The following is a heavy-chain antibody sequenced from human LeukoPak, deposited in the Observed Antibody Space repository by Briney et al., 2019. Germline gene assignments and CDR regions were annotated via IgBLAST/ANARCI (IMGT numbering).Heavy chain of an antibody. CDR3: ARAGYSSGWYYFDY. D-gene: IGHD6-19*01. Sequence: SETLSLTCTVSGGSISSHYWSWIRQPPGKGLEWIGYIYYSGSTNYNPSLKSRVTMSVDTSKNQFSLKLSSVTAADTAVYYCARAGYSSGWYYFDYWGQGTLVTVSS. V-gene: IGHV4-59*11. CDR2: IYYSGST. J-gene: IGHJ4*02. CDR1: GGSISSHY.